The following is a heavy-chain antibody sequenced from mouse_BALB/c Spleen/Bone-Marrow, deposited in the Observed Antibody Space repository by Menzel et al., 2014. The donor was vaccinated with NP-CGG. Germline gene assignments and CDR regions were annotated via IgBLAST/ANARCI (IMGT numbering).Heavy chain of an antibody. D-gene: IGHD1-1*01. CDR1: GFDFSRYW. Sequence: VQVVESGGGLVQPGGSLKLSCAASGFDFSRYWMSWVRQAPGKGLEWIGEINPHSSTINYTPSLKDKFIISRDNAKNXLHLQMSKVRSEDTALYYCARQGYFGRSDYWGQGTTLTVSS. V-gene: IGHV4-1*02. CDR3: ARQGYFGRSDY. J-gene: IGHJ2*01. CDR2: INPHSSTI.